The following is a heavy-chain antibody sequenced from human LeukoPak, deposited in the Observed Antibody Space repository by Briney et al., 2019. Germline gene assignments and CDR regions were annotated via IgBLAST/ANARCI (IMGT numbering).Heavy chain of an antibody. CDR1: GFTFDDYG. D-gene: IGHD3-9*01. J-gene: IGHJ4*02. CDR3: ARGRGDILTGYYFDY. Sequence: RPGGSLRLSCAASGFTFDDYGMSWVRHAPGKGLEWVSGINWNGGSTGYADSVKGRFTISRGNAKNSLYLQMNSLRAEDTALYHCARGRGDILTGYYFDYWGQGTLVTVSS. CDR2: INWNGGST. V-gene: IGHV3-20*01.